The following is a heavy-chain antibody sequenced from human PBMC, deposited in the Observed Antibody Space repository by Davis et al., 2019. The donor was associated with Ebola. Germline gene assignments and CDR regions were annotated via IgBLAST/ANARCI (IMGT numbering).Heavy chain of an antibody. CDR3: ARANRDTAMVYYYYGMDV. V-gene: IGHV3-11*06. CDR2: ISSSSSYT. D-gene: IGHD5-18*01. CDR1: GFTVSSNY. Sequence: GESLKTSCAASGFTVSSNYMSWIRQAPGKGLEWVSYISSSSSYTNYADSVKGRFTISRDNAKNSLYLQMNSLRAEDTAVYYCARANRDTAMVYYYYGMDVWGKGTTVTVSS. J-gene: IGHJ6*04.